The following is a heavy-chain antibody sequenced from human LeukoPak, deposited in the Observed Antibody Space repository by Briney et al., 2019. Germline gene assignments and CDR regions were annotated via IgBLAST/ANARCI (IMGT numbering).Heavy chain of an antibody. V-gene: IGHV4-38-2*02. CDR1: GYSISSDYF. CDR3: ARLMIVDAFDI. D-gene: IGHD3-22*01. J-gene: IGHJ3*02. Sequence: SETLSLTCIVSGYSISSDYFWGLVRQPPGKGLEWIGSIFHSGSVYYNPSLKSRVTISVDTSKNQFSLKLSSVTAADTAVYYCARLMIVDAFDIWGQGTMVTVSS. CDR2: IFHSGSV.